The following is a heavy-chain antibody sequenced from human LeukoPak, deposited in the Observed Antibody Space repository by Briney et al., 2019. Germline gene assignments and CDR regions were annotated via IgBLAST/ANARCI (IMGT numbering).Heavy chain of an antibody. CDR1: GFTFSSYS. V-gene: IGHV3-21*01. D-gene: IGHD3-22*01. CDR3: ASETTSYDSSGYSY. CDR2: ISSSSSYI. J-gene: IGHJ4*02. Sequence: GGSLRLSCAASGFTFSSYSMTWVRQAPGKGLEWVSSISSSSSYIYYADSVKGRFTISRDNAKNSLYLQMNSLRAEDTAVYYCASETTSYDSSGYSYWGQGTLVTVSS.